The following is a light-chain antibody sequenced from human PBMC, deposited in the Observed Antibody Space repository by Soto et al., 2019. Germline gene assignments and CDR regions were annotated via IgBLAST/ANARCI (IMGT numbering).Light chain of an antibody. V-gene: IGLV2-14*03. CDR1: SSDVGGYNY. CDR3: SSYTSSSTPYV. J-gene: IGLJ1*01. Sequence: QSVLTQPASVSGSPGQSITISCTGTSSDVGGYNYVSWYQQHPGKAPKLMIYDVSNRSSGVSNRFSGSKSGNTASLTISGLQAEDEADYYCSSYTSSSTPYVFGARTKVTVL. CDR2: DVS.